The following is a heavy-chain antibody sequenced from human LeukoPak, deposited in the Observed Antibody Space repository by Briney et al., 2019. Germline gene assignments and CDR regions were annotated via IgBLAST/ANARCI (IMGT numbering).Heavy chain of an antibody. CDR3: ARDGYCSSTSCLDI. D-gene: IGHD2-2*03. V-gene: IGHV3-48*01. CDR2: IDIRSTTI. Sequence: GGSLRLSCAASGFTFSSYSMNWVRQAPGKGLEWVSYIDIRSTTIYYADSVKGRLTISRDNAKNSLCLQMNSLRAEDTAVYYCARDGYCSSTSCLDIWGQGTMVTVSS. J-gene: IGHJ3*02. CDR1: GFTFSSYS.